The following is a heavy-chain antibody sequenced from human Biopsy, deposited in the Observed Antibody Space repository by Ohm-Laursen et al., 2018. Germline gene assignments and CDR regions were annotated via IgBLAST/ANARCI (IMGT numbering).Heavy chain of an antibody. CDR2: IFYSGII. J-gene: IGHJ5*02. V-gene: IGHV4-39*01. Sequence: TLSLTCTVSGGSVSSNTNYWAWIRQPPGKGLEWIGSIFYSGIIYYNPSLKSRVSISVDTSKNQLSLNLTSVTAADTAVYYCARHPTGFWFDPWGQGTLVIVSS. CDR3: ARHPTGFWFDP. CDR1: GGSVSSNTNY.